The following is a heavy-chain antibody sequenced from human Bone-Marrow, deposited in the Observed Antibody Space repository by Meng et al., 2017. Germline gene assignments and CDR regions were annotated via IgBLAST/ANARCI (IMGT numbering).Heavy chain of an antibody. CDR3: AKGHRGTMVRGVIIFFDY. V-gene: IGHV3-23*01. Sequence: GESLKISCAASGFTFSSYAMSWVRQAPGKGLEWVSAISGSGGSTYYADSVKGRFTISRDNSKNTLYLQINSLRAEDTAVYYCAKGHRGTMVRGVIIFFDYWGQGTLVTVSS. CDR2: ISGSGGST. CDR1: GFTFSSYA. J-gene: IGHJ4*02. D-gene: IGHD3-10*01.